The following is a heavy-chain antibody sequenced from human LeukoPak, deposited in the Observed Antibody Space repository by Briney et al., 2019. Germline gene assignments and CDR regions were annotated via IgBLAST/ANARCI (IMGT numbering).Heavy chain of an antibody. V-gene: IGHV4-39*01. J-gene: IGHJ4*02. CDR1: GGSISSSSYY. CDR2: IYYSGST. Sequence: SETLSLTCTVSGGSISSSSYYWGWIRQPPGKGLEWIGSIYYSGSTYYNPSLKSRVTISVDTSKNQFSLKLSSVTAADTAVYYCASLDIVGATTDDYWGQGTLVTVSS. CDR3: ASLDIVGATTDDY. D-gene: IGHD1-26*01.